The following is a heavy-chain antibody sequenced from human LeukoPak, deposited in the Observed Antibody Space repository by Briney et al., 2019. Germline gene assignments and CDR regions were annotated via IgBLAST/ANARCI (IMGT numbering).Heavy chain of an antibody. CDR3: ARLSWPYFDY. CDR1: EFTFSDYY. D-gene: IGHD2/OR15-2a*01. Sequence: PGGSLRLSCAASEFTFSDYYMSWIRQAPGKGLEWVSYISRSGSTIHYADSVKGRFTISRDNAKNSLYLQMNSLRAEDTAVYYCARLSWPYFDYWGQGTLVTVSS. J-gene: IGHJ4*02. CDR2: ISRSGSTI. V-gene: IGHV3-11*01.